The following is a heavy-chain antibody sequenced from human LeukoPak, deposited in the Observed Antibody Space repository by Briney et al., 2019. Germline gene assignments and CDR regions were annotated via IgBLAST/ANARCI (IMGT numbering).Heavy chain of an antibody. V-gene: IGHV3-11*01. CDR2: ISSSGSTI. Sequence: PGGSLRLSCAASGFTFSDYYMSWIRQAPGKGLEWVSYISSSGSTIYYADSVKGRFTISRDNAKNSLYLQMNSLRAEDTAVYYCARDSPTVTRWPYYFDYWGQGTLVTVSS. CDR3: ARDSPTVTRWPYYFDY. J-gene: IGHJ4*02. CDR1: GFTFSDYY. D-gene: IGHD4-11*01.